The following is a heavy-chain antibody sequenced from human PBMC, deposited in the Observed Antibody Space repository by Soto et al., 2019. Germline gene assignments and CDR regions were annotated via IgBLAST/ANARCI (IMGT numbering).Heavy chain of an antibody. D-gene: IGHD3-10*01. J-gene: IGHJ5*02. V-gene: IGHV4-34*01. CDR1: GGSFSGYY. CDR2: INHSGST. CDR3: ASKSITMVRGVIPYNWFDP. Sequence: QVQLQQWGAGLLKPSETLSLTCAVYGGSFSGYYWSWIRQPPGKGLEWIGEINHSGSTNYNPSLKSRVTISVETSKNQFSLKLSSVTAADTAVYYCASKSITMVRGVIPYNWFDPWGQGTLVTVSS.